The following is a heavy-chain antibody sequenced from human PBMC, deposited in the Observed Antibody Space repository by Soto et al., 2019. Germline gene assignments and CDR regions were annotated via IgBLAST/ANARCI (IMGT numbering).Heavy chain of an antibody. J-gene: IGHJ6*02. CDR3: TTDIQGGTELYYYYGMDV. CDR2: IKSKTDGGTT. V-gene: IGHV3-15*01. D-gene: IGHD1-1*01. CDR1: GITFTNAW. Sequence: EVQLVESGGDLVKPGGCLRLSCAASGITFTNAWMSWVRQAPGKGLEWVGRIKSKTDGGTTDYAAPVKGRFTISRDDSKNTLYLQMNSLKTEDTAVYYCTTDIQGGTELYYYYGMDVWGQGTTVTVSS.